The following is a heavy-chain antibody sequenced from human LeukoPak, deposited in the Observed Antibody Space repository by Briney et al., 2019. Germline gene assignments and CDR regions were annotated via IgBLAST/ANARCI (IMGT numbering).Heavy chain of an antibody. CDR2: IYHSGNT. Sequence: SETLSLTCSVSGYSMTSGYYWAWIRQPPGKGLEWIGSIYHSGNTYYNPSLKSRVAISVDTAKNNFSLKLTSVTAADTAVYYCASDRLLWFGELMNVFDIWGQGTMVTVSS. D-gene: IGHD3-10*01. J-gene: IGHJ3*02. CDR1: GYSMTSGYY. V-gene: IGHV4-38-2*02. CDR3: ASDRLLWFGELMNVFDI.